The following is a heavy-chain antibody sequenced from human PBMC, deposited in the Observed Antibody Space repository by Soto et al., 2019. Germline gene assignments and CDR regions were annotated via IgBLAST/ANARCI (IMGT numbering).Heavy chain of an antibody. Sequence: QVQLVQSGADVKKPGASVKVSCKASGYTFSKFFIHWVRQAPGQGLEWLGFVHPGSGSANYAQKFQGGVSMTRDTSMSTVYLELSRLRSEDTAMYYCARDSEGTSSLTHYWGQGTLVTVSS. CDR2: VHPGSGSA. D-gene: IGHD6-6*01. V-gene: IGHV1-46*01. J-gene: IGHJ4*02. CDR1: GYTFSKFF. CDR3: ARDSEGTSSLTHY.